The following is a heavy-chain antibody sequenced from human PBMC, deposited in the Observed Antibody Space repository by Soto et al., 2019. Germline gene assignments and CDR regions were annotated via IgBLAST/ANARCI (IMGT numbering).Heavy chain of an antibody. CDR2: IYYSGST. V-gene: IGHV4-61*08. J-gene: IGHJ4*02. Sequence: SETLSLTCAVSGGSISSGGYSWSWIRQPPGKGLEWIGYIYYSGSTNYNPSLKSRVTISVDTSKNQFSLKLSSVTAADTAVYYCARDVAAATRTFDDWGQGTLVTVSS. D-gene: IGHD6-13*01. CDR1: GGSISSGGYS. CDR3: ARDVAAATRTFDD.